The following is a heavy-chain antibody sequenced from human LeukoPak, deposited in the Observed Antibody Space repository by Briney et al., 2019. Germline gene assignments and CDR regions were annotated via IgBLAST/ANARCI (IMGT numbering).Heavy chain of an antibody. V-gene: IGHV3-43*02. D-gene: IGHD3-22*01. CDR3: AKDGYYYDSSGYYYPDY. CDR2: ISGDGGST. Sequence: QPGGSLRLSCAASGFTFDDYAMHWVRPAPGKGLEWVSLISGDGGSTYYADSVKGRFTISRDNSKNSLYLQMNSLRTEDTALYYCAKDGYYYDSSGYYYPDYWGQGTLVTVSS. CDR1: GFTFDDYA. J-gene: IGHJ4*02.